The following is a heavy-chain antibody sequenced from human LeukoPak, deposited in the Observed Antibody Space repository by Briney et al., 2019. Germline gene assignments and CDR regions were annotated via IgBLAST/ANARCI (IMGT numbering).Heavy chain of an antibody. CDR3: AKIPLGEGTNGVDDY. D-gene: IGHD2-8*01. CDR2: LSGSGAGT. J-gene: IGHJ4*02. Sequence: GGSLRLSCAASGFTFSDYALGWVRQAPGRGLEWVATLSGSGAGTYYSDSVQGRFTISRDNSKNTLYLQMNSLRAEDTAVYYCAKIPLGEGTNGVDDYWGQGTLVTVSS. CDR1: GFTFSDYA. V-gene: IGHV3-23*01.